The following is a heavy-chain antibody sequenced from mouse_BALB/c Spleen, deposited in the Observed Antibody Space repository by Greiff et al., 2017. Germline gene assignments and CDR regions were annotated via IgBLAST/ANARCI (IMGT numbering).Heavy chain of an antibody. D-gene: IGHD2-1*01. CDR1: GYTFTSYY. J-gene: IGHJ1*01. V-gene: IGHV1S56*01. CDR3: ARYGNYEYFDV. CDR2: IYPGNVNT. Sequence: QVQLQQSGPELVKPGASVRISCKASGYTFTSYYIHWVKQRPGQGLEWIGWIYPGNVNTKYNEKFKGKATLTADNSSSTAYMQLSSLTSEDSAVYFCARYGNYEYFDVWGAGTTVTVSS.